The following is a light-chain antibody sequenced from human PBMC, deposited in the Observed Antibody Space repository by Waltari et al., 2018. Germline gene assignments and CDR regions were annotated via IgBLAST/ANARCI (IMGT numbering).Light chain of an antibody. Sequence: TQSPDTLSVSPGERATLSCRASQSVSSYLAWYQQKPGQAPRLLIYDASNRATGIPARFSGSGSGTDFTLTISSLEPEDFAVYYCQQRSNWPLTFGGGTKVEIK. CDR3: QQRSNWPLT. V-gene: IGKV3-11*01. CDR2: DAS. CDR1: QSVSSY. J-gene: IGKJ4*01.